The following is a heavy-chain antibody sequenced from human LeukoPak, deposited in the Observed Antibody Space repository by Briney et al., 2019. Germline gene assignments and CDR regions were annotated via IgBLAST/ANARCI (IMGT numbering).Heavy chain of an antibody. V-gene: IGHV3-30*18. J-gene: IGHJ4*02. Sequence: GGSLRLSCAASGFTFSSYGMHWVRQAPGKGLEWMAVISYDGSNKYYADSVKGRFTISRDNSKNTLYLQMNSLRAEDTAVYYCAKDYSSGVFDYWGQGTLVTVSS. CDR1: GFTFSSYG. D-gene: IGHD6-19*01. CDR2: ISYDGSNK. CDR3: AKDYSSGVFDY.